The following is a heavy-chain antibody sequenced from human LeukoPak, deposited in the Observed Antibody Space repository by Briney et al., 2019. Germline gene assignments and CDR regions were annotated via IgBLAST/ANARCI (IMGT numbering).Heavy chain of an antibody. CDR1: GFTFSSYG. J-gene: IGHJ4*02. Sequence: PGGSLRLSCAASGFTFSSYGMHWVRQAPGKGLEWVAVISYDGSNKYYADSVKGRFTISRDNSKNTLYLQMNSLRAEDTAVYYCAKDPLSGYDPADYWGQGTLVTVSS. CDR3: AKDPLSGYDPADY. V-gene: IGHV3-30*18. D-gene: IGHD5-12*01. CDR2: ISYDGSNK.